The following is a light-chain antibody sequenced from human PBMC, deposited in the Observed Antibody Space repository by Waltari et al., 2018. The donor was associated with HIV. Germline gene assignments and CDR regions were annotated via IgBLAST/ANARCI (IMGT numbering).Light chain of an antibody. CDR1: QSVNRKY. Sequence: EIVLTQSPGTLSLSPGARATLSCRASQSVNRKYLAWYQQKPGLAPRLLIYSTSNRATGIPDRFSASGSGTDFTLTISRLEPEDFAVYYCQHFGSSPYTFGQGTKLEIK. CDR2: STS. V-gene: IGKV3-20*01. J-gene: IGKJ2*01. CDR3: QHFGSSPYT.